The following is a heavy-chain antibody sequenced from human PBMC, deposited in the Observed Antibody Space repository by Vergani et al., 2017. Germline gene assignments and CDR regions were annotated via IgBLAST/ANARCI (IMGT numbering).Heavy chain of an antibody. CDR1: GGSLSSGGYS. V-gene: IGHV4-30-2*01. CDR3: ARFSPPPENWFDP. Sequence: QLQLQESGSGLVKPSQPLSLTCAVSGGSLSSGGYSWSWIRQPPGKGLEWIGYIYHSGSTYYNPSLKSRVTISVDRSKNQFSLKLSSVTAADTAVYYCARFSPPPENWFDPWGQGTLVTVSS. J-gene: IGHJ5*02. CDR2: IYHSGST.